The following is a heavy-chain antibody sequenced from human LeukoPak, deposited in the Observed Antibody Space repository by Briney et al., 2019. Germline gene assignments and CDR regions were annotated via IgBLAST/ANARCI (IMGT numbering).Heavy chain of an antibody. V-gene: IGHV4-59*08. CDR1: GGSISTYY. J-gene: IGHJ5*02. Sequence: SETLSLTCTVSGGSISTYYWSWIRQPPGKGLEWIGYIYYSGSTNHNPSLKSRVTISVDTSKNQLSLKLSSVTAADTAVYYCARTVAAAGSDWFDPWGQGTLVTVSS. D-gene: IGHD6-13*01. CDR2: IYYSGST. CDR3: ARTVAAAGSDWFDP.